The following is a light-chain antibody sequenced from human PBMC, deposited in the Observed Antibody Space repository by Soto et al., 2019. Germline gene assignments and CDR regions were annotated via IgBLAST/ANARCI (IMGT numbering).Light chain of an antibody. CDR3: AAWDDSLNGYV. V-gene: IGLV1-44*01. J-gene: IGLJ1*01. Sequence: QSVLTQPPSASGTPGQRVTISCSRSSSNIGSNTVNWYQQPPGTAPKLLIYSNNQRPSAVPDRFSGSKSGTSASLAISGLQSEDEADYYCAAWDDSLNGYVFGTGTKLTVL. CDR1: SSNIGSNT. CDR2: SNN.